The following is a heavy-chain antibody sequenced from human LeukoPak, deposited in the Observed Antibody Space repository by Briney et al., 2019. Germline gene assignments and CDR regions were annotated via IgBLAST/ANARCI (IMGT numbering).Heavy chain of an antibody. CDR1: GFTFSGSA. V-gene: IGHV3-73*01. J-gene: IGHJ4*02. D-gene: IGHD3-22*01. CDR2: IRSKANSYAT. CDR3: YYYDSSGYRGGY. Sequence: GGSLRLSCAASGFTFSGSATHWVRQAAGKGLEWVGRIRSKANSYATEYAASVKGRFTISRDDSKNTAYLQMNSLKTEDTAVYYCYYYDSSGYRGGYWSQGTLVTVSS.